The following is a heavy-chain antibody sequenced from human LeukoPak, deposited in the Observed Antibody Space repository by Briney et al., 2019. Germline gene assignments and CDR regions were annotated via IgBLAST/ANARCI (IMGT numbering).Heavy chain of an antibody. D-gene: IGHD1-26*01. CDR3: ARGDSGSYYFDY. CDR2: ISSSSSYI. J-gene: IGHJ4*02. Sequence: GGSLRLSCAASGFTFSSYSMNWVRQAPGKGLEWVSSISSSSSYIYYADSVKGRFTISRDNAKNSLYLQVNSLRAEDTAVYYCARGDSGSYYFDYWGQGTLVTVSS. CDR1: GFTFSSYS. V-gene: IGHV3-21*01.